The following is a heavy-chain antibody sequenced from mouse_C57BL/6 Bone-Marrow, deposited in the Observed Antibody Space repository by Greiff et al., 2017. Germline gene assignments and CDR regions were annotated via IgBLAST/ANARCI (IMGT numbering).Heavy chain of an antibody. D-gene: IGHD4-1*01. CDR1: GYSFTDYN. Sequence: EVQLLQSGPELVQPGASVKISCKASGYSFTDYNMNWVMQSNGKSLEWIGVINTNYGTTSYNQKFKGKVTLTVYQSSSTAYMQLNSLTSEDSAVYYCARDWAWFAYWGQGTLVTVSA. V-gene: IGHV1-39*01. CDR3: ARDWAWFAY. CDR2: INTNYGTT. J-gene: IGHJ3*01.